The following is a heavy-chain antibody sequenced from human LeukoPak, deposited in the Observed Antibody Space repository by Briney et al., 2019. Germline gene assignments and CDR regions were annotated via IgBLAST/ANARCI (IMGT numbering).Heavy chain of an antibody. J-gene: IGHJ4*02. D-gene: IGHD4-11*01. CDR3: ARALYSTPPFDY. CDR2: INPNSGGT. CDR1: GYTFTDYY. V-gene: IGHV1-2*02. Sequence: ASVKVSCKASGYTFTDYYMHWVRQAPGQGLEWMGWINPNSGGTNYAQKFQGRVTMTRDTSISTAYMELSRLRSDDTAVYYCARALYSTPPFDYWGQGTLVTVSS.